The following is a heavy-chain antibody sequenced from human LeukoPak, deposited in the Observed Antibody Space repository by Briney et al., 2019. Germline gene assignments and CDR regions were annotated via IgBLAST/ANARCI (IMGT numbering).Heavy chain of an antibody. V-gene: IGHV4-38-2*02. J-gene: IGHJ6*02. CDR3: ARDRGAVAGTVYYGMDV. CDR1: GYSISSSYY. D-gene: IGHD6-19*01. CDR2: ISYSGSA. Sequence: SETLSLTCTVSGYSISSSYYWGWVRQPPGKGLEWIGSISYSGSAYYNPSLKSRVTISVDTSKNQFSLKLSSVTAADTAVYYCARDRGAVAGTVYYGMDVWGQGTTVTVSS.